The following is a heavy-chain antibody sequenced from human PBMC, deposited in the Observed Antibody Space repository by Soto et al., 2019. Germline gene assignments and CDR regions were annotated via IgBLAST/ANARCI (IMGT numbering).Heavy chain of an antibody. CDR3: ARTSGHFDS. Sequence: SQTLSLTCAISGDRVSSNSAAWNCSRRSPSRCLEWLGRTYYRSKWFNEYALSVKSRIAINPDTSKNQFSLQLNSVTPKDTAVYYCARTSGHFDSWGQGTLVTVSS. V-gene: IGHV6-1*01. J-gene: IGHJ4*02. CDR1: GDRVSSNSAA. D-gene: IGHD6-19*01. CDR2: TYYRSKWFN.